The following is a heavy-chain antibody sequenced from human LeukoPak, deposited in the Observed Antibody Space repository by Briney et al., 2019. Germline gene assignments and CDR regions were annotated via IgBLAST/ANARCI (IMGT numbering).Heavy chain of an antibody. CDR3: ARDRSKGIVGATFDY. V-gene: IGHV3-74*01. J-gene: IGHJ4*02. CDR1: GFTFSSYW. Sequence: GGSLRLSCAASGFTFSSYWMHWVRQAPGKGLVWVSRINTDGSSTSYADSVKGRFTISRDNAKNTLYLQMNSLRAEDTAVYYCARDRSKGIVGATFDYWGQGTLVTVSS. D-gene: IGHD1-26*01. CDR2: INTDGSST.